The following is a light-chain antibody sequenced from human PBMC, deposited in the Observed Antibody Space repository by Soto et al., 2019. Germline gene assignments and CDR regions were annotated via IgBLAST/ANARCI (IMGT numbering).Light chain of an antibody. Sequence: QSVLTQPPSVSGSHGQSVTISCSGTSSDVGSYNRVSWYQQAPGTAPKVMIYEVSNRPSRVPDRFSGSKSGNTASLTISGLQPEDEYDYYCYSFTTSNTHVFGTGTKVTV. CDR3: YSFTTSNTHV. CDR1: SSDVGSYNR. CDR2: EVS. V-gene: IGLV2-18*02. J-gene: IGLJ1*01.